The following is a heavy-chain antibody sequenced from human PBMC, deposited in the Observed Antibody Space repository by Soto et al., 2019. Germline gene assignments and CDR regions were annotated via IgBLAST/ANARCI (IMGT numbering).Heavy chain of an antibody. V-gene: IGHV3-53*02. CDR3: ARHYSAMGV. CDR2: IYSDNNT. Sequence: EVQLVETGGDLIQPGGSLRLSCAASGFTVSSDSMTWVRQAPGKGLEWISIIYSDNNTDYAASVKGRFSISRDTSKNILYPQMNSLRAEDTAEYYCARHYSAMGVWGQGTTVTVSS. CDR1: GFTVSSDS. J-gene: IGHJ6*02.